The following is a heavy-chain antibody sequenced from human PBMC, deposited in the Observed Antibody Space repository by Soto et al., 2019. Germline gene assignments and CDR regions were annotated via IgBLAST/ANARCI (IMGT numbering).Heavy chain of an antibody. CDR3: ARGLLYDFWSGFDY. CDR1: GYTFTSYA. D-gene: IGHD3-3*01. V-gene: IGHV1-3*01. J-gene: IGHJ4*02. Sequence: AXVKVSCKASGYTFTSYAMHWVRQAPGQSLEWMGWINAGNGNTKYSQKFQGRVTITRDTSASTAYMELSSLRSEDTAVYYCARGLLYDFWSGFDYWGQGTLVTVSS. CDR2: INAGNGNT.